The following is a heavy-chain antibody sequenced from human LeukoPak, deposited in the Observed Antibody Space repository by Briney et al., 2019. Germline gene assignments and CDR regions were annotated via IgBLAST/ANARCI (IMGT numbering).Heavy chain of an antibody. J-gene: IGHJ4*02. D-gene: IGHD5-18*01. CDR3: AKGASWGTAMVSYFDY. V-gene: IGHV3-9*03. CDR1: GFTFDDYA. CDR2: ISWNSGSI. Sequence: GGSLRLSCAASGFTFDDYAMHWVRQAPGKGLEWVSGISWNSGSIGYADSVKGRFTISRDNAKNSLYLQMNSLRAEDMALYYCAKGASWGTAMVSYFDYWGQGTLVTVSS.